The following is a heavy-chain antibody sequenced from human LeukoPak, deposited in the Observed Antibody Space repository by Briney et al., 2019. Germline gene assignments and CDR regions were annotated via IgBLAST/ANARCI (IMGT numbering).Heavy chain of an antibody. CDR1: GSISSNHY. Sequence: PGGSLRLSCAASGSISSNHYMTWVRQAPGKGLEWVSVIYSVGSTYYADSVKGRFTISRDNSENTLYLQTNSLRAEDTAVYFCTTDFRYGASWGQGTLVTVAS. CDR3: TTDFRYGAS. CDR2: IYSVGST. J-gene: IGHJ4*02. V-gene: IGHV3-53*01. D-gene: IGHD4-17*01.